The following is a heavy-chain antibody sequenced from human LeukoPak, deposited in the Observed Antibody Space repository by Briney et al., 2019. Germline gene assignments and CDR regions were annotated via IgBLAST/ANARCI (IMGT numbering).Heavy chain of an antibody. CDR3: ARHGDDYGDYVFDY. CDR1: GGSISSSYY. V-gene: IGHV4-39*01. Sequence: SETLSLTCTVSGGSISSSYYWGWIRQPPGKGLEWIGSIYYSGSTYYNPSLKSRVTISVDASKNQFSLKLSSVTAADTAVYYCARHGDDYGDYVFDYWGQGTLVTVSS. CDR2: IYYSGST. J-gene: IGHJ4*02. D-gene: IGHD4-17*01.